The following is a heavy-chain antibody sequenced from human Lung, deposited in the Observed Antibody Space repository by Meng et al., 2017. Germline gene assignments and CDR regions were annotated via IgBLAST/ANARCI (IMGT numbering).Heavy chain of an antibody. J-gene: IGHJ1*01. D-gene: IGHD1-1*01. CDR2: INRDGTKP. CDR3: TNDRLNH. V-gene: IGHV3-74*01. CDR1: GFTFTDHW. Sequence: DVPLEASGGGLVPPGGSLRLSCAASGFTFTDHWMHWVRQGPGKGLVWVSRINRDGTKPTYADSVKGRFTISRDNAKNTLYLQMNNLRAEDTAFYYCTNDRLNHWGQGALVTVSS.